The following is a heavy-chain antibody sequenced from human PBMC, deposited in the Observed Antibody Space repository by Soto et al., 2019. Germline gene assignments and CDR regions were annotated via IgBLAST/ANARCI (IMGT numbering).Heavy chain of an antibody. CDR3: GGEGYYSDSGGDYVPYWYFDL. CDR2: FYYSGST. D-gene: IGHD3-22*01. J-gene: IGHJ2*01. CDR1: GDSIISYY. V-gene: IGHV4-59*01. Sequence: SETLFLTCTVSGDSIISYYWSWIRQPPGKGLEWIGYFYYSGSTDYNPSFKGRVTMSVDTSKNQFSLKLISVTAADTAVYYCGGEGYYSDSGGDYVPYWYFDLWGRGTLVAVSS.